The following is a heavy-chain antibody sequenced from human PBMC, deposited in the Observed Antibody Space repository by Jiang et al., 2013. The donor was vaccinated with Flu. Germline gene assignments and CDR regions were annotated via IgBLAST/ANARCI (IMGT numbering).Heavy chain of an antibody. V-gene: IGHV5-51*01. Sequence: LQISCKASGYTFTNYWIAWVRQMPGKGLEWMGLIYPGDSETRYRPSFQGQVTISADKSISTAYLQWNSLEASDSAMYYCARRGGANWFDPWGQGTLVTVSS. CDR3: ARRGGANWFDP. J-gene: IGHJ5*02. CDR2: IYPGDSET. CDR1: GYTFTNYW. D-gene: IGHD3-16*01.